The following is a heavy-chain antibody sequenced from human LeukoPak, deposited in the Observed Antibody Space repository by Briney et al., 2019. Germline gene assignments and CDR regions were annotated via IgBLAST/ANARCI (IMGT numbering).Heavy chain of an antibody. CDR3: ARDPLTVIHLSPYYFDY. J-gene: IGHJ4*02. V-gene: IGHV4-39*07. Sequence: SETLSLTCTVSGGSVNSGSYYWSWIRQPPGKGLEWIGNIYSSGSAYYNPSLKSRATISIDTSKNHFSLKVGSVTAADTAVYYCARDPLTVIHLSPYYFDYWGQGILVTVSS. D-gene: IGHD2-21*01. CDR2: IYSSGSA. CDR1: GGSVNSGSYY.